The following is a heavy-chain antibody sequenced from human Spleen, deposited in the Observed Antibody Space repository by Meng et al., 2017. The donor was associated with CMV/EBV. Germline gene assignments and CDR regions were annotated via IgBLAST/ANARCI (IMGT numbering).Heavy chain of an antibody. CDR2: VTWDGVST. D-gene: IGHD6-6*01. Sequence: GGSLRLSCAASGFTFSSYEMNWVRQAPGKGLEWVCLVTWDGVSTYCGDSVKGRFTVSRDNRKSSLYLQMSSLRTEDTAFYYCAKDGRGSSGAYFFDYWGQGTLVTVSS. J-gene: IGHJ4*02. V-gene: IGHV3-43*01. CDR1: GFTFSSYE. CDR3: AKDGRGSSGAYFFDY.